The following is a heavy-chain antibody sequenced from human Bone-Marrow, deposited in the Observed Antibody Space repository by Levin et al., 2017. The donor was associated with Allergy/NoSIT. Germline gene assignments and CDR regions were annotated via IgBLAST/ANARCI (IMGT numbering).Heavy chain of an antibody. CDR2: LSWNSANI. D-gene: IGHD2-21*02. Sequence: HTGGSLRLSCVASGLTFDDYAMHWVRQAPGKGLEWVSGLSWNSANIGYADSVKGRFTISRDNAKNSLYLHMDSLRPEDTAFYYCVKDSSGFYCGGDCLWYFDVWGRGTLVTVSS. CDR3: VKDSSGFYCGGDCLWYFDV. J-gene: IGHJ2*01. V-gene: IGHV3-9*01. CDR1: GLTFDDYA.